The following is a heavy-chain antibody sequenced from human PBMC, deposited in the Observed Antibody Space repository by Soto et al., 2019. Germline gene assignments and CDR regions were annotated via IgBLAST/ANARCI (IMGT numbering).Heavy chain of an antibody. V-gene: IGHV4-39*01. J-gene: IGHJ3*02. CDR3: ARRNPMDAFDI. CDR2: IYYSGST. Sequence: QLQLQESGPGLVKPSETLSLTCTVSGGSISSSSYYWGWIRQPPGKGLEWIGSIYYSGSTYYNPSLKSRVTISVDTSKNQFSLKLSSVTAADTAVYYCARRNPMDAFDIWGQGTMVTVSS. CDR1: GGSISSSSYY. D-gene: IGHD2-2*01.